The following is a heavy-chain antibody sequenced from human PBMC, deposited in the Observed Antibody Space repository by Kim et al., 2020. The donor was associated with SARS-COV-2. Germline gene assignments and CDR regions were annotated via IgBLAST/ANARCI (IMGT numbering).Heavy chain of an antibody. Sequence: GGSLRLSCAASGFTFSSYDMHWVRQAPGKGLEWVSTIGIDGDTYYPGSVKGRLSNSRENAKNYLYFQMNSLRAGDTAVYYCAGSKRRGEAAAQWSYYYYYGMDVWGQGTTVTVSS. V-gene: IGHV3-13*04. D-gene: IGHD6-13*01. CDR3: AGSKRRGEAAAQWSYYYYYGMDV. CDR2: IGIDGDT. J-gene: IGHJ6*02. CDR1: GFTFSSYD.